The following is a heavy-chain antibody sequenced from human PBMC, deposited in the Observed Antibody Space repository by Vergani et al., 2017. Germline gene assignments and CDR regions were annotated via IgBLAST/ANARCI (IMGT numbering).Heavy chain of an antibody. CDR2: IIPIFDTP. Sequence: QVQVVQSGAEVKKPGSSVKVSCKASRGSFSSNAISWVRQAPGQGLEWMGRIIPIFDTPNYAQKFQGRLTITADEFTTTASMELSSLRSEDTAVYYCATHVYCGGDCFRAASYHFDPWGQGTLVAVSS. J-gene: IGHJ5*02. CDR3: ATHVYCGGDCFRAASYHFDP. V-gene: IGHV1-69*13. CDR1: RGSFSSNA. D-gene: IGHD2-21*02.